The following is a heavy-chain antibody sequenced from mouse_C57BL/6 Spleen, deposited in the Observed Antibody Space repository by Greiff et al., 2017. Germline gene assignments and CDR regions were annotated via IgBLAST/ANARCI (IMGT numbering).Heavy chain of an antibody. CDR3: ARDLHYYSSSYGYFDV. CDR2: INPNNGGT. D-gene: IGHD1-1*01. V-gene: IGHV1-18*01. Sequence: VQLQQSGPELVKPGASVKIPCKASGYTFTDYNMDWVKQSHGKSLEWIGDINPNNGGTIYNQKFKGKATLTVDKSSSTAYMELRSLTSEDTAVYYCARDLHYYSSSYGYFDVWGTGTPVTVSS. J-gene: IGHJ1*03. CDR1: GYTFTDYN.